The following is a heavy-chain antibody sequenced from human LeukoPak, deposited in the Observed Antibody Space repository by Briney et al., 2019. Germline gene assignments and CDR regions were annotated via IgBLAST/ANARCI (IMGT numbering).Heavy chain of an antibody. CDR3: ARDTRGSWSRRGFDY. V-gene: IGHV4-38-2*02. D-gene: IGHD6-13*01. Sequence: SETLSLTCTVSGYSISSGYYWGWIRQPPGKGLEWIGSIYHSGSTYYNPSLKSRVTISVDTSKNQFSLKLSSVTAADTAVYYCARDTRGSWSRRGFDYWGQGTLVTVSS. J-gene: IGHJ4*02. CDR2: IYHSGST. CDR1: GYSISSGYY.